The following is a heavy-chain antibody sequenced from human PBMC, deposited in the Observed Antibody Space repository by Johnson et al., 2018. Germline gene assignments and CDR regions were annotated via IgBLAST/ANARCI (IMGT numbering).Heavy chain of an antibody. CDR1: GFTFDDYA. Sequence: VQLQESGGGLVQSGRSLRLSCAASGFTFDDYAMHWVRQAPGKGLEWVSGISWNSGSIGYADSVKGRFTISRDNSKNTLYLQMNSLRAEDTAVYYCAKGYSGWYPWGHAFDIWGQGTMVTVSS. D-gene: IGHD6-19*01. V-gene: IGHV3-9*01. CDR2: ISWNSGSI. J-gene: IGHJ3*02. CDR3: AKGYSGWYPWGHAFDI.